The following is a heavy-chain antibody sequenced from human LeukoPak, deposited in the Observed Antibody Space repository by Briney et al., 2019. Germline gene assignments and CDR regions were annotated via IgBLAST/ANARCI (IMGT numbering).Heavy chain of an antibody. V-gene: IGHV1-69*13. Sequence: SVKVSCKASGYTFTSYYMHWVRQAPGQGLEWMGGIIPIFGTANYAQKFQGRVTITADESTSTAYMELSSLRSEDTAVYYCARSPYYYDSSGYLYFDYWGQGTLVTVSS. CDR3: ARSPYYYDSSGYLYFDY. CDR2: IIPIFGTA. CDR1: GYTFTSYY. D-gene: IGHD3-22*01. J-gene: IGHJ4*02.